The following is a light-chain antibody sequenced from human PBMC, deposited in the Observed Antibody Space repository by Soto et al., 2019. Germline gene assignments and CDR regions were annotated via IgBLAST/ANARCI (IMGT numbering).Light chain of an antibody. CDR3: QQYGYSPPWT. J-gene: IGKJ1*01. CDR2: DAS. CDR1: QSISSTY. V-gene: IGKV3-20*01. Sequence: EIVLTQSPATLSLSPGERATLSCRASQSISSTYLAWYHQRPGQAPRLLIYDASTTATGIPDRFSGTGSGTDFTLTISGLEPEDLGVYFCQQYGYSPPWTFGQGTKVEI.